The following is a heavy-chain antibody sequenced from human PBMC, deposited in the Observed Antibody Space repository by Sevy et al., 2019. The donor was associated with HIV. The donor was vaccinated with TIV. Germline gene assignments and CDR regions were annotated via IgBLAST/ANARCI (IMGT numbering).Heavy chain of an antibody. D-gene: IGHD1-20*01. J-gene: IGHJ6*02. CDR2: TFYRSNWYN. CDR3: ARDGLTYGGMDV. Sequence: SQTLSLTCAISGDSVSSNNAAWNWIRQSPSRGLEWLGRTFYRSNWYNDYAVSMKGRITINPDTSTNQLSLQLTSVTPEDTAVYYCARDGLTYGGMDVWGQGTTVTVSS. CDR1: GDSVSSNNAA. V-gene: IGHV6-1*01.